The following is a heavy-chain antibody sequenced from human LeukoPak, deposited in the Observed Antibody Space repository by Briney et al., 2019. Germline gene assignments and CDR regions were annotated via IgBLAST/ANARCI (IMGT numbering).Heavy chain of an antibody. Sequence: SETLSLTCTVSGGSISSYYWSWIRQPPGKGLEWIGYIYYSGSTNYNPSLKSRVTMSVDTSKNQFSLKLSSVTAADTAVYYCARAGSSWYSDYWGQGTLVTVSS. D-gene: IGHD6-13*01. V-gene: IGHV4-59*12. CDR3: ARAGSSWYSDY. CDR2: IYYSGST. J-gene: IGHJ4*02. CDR1: GGSISSYY.